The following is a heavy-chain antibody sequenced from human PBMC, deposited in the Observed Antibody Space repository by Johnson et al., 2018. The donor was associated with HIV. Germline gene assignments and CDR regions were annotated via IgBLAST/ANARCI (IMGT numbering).Heavy chain of an antibody. CDR2: NSSSGSTI. CDR1: GFTFSDYY. J-gene: IGHJ3*02. V-gene: IGHV3-11*04. CDR3: ARDGGDIVVVVAATQAFDI. D-gene: IGHD2-15*01. Sequence: QVQLVESGGGLVQPGGSLRLSCAASGFTFSDYYMSWIRKAPGKGLEWVSYNSSSGSTIYYADSVKGRFTISRDNAKNSLYLQMNSLRAEDTAVYYCARDGGDIVVVVAATQAFDIWGQGTMVTVSS.